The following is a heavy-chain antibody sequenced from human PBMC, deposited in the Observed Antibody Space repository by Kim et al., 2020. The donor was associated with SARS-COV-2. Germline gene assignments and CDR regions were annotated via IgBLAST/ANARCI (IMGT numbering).Heavy chain of an antibody. J-gene: IGHJ3*02. D-gene: IGHD4-17*01. Sequence: KGRFTISRDNAKNSLYLQMNSLRAEDTALYYCAKDIAGDYGDYGRHAFDIWGQGTMVTVSS. CDR3: AKDIAGDYGDYGRHAFDI. V-gene: IGHV3-9*01.